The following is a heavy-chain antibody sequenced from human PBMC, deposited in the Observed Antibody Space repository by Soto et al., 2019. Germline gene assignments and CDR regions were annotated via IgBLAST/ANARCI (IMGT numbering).Heavy chain of an antibody. D-gene: IGHD5-12*01. V-gene: IGHV3-33*01. J-gene: IGHJ4*02. CDR1: GLNFRGYG. CDR2: IWDDGSKK. CDR3: LTEGVNTGARSLGYLNY. Sequence: QVQLVESGGGVVQPGTSLRLSCAASGLNFRGYGFHWVRQAPGKGLDWVAVIWDDGSKKFYADSVKGRFTFSRDDSRNTLFLQINSLRDEDTAIYYCLTEGVNTGARSLGYLNYWGQGTLVTVSS.